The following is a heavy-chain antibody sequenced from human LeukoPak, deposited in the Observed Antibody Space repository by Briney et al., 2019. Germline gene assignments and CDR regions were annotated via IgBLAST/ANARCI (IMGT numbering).Heavy chain of an antibody. CDR1: GGPISSYY. Sequence: SETLSLTCTVSGGPISSYYWSWIRQPPGKGLEWIGYIYYSGSTNYNPSLKSRVTISVDTSKNQFSLKLSSVTAADTAVYYCARDSFSYFDYWGQGTLVTVSS. D-gene: IGHD3-16*01. CDR2: IYYSGST. CDR3: ARDSFSYFDY. J-gene: IGHJ4*02. V-gene: IGHV4-59*01.